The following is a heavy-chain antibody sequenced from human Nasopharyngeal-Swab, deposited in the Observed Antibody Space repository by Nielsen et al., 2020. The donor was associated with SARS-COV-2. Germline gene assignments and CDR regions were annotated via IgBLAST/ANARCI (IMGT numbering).Heavy chain of an antibody. D-gene: IGHD5-24*01. J-gene: IGHJ4*02. Sequence: SETLSLTCTVSGGSISSYYWGWIRQPPGKGLEWIGYIYYSGSTNYNPSLKSRVTISVDTSKNQFSLKLSSVTAADTAVYYCARGAWGRDGYNLFDYWGQGTLVTVSS. CDR1: GGSISSYY. CDR3: ARGAWGRDGYNLFDY. V-gene: IGHV4-59*01. CDR2: IYYSGST.